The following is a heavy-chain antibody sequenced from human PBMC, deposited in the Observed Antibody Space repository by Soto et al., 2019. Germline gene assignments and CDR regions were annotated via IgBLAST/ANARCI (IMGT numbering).Heavy chain of an antibody. CDR1: GGTFSSYT. CDR2: IIPILGIA. J-gene: IGHJ5*02. D-gene: IGHD2-15*01. CDR3: ASTPGPRYCSGGSCYLWFDP. V-gene: IGHV1-69*02. Sequence: QVQLVQSGAEVKKPRSSVKVSCKASGGTFSSYTISWVRQAPGQGLEWMGRIIPILGIANYAQKFQGRVTITADKSTSTAYMELSSLRSEDTAVYYCASTPGPRYCSGGSCYLWFDPWGQGTLVTVSS.